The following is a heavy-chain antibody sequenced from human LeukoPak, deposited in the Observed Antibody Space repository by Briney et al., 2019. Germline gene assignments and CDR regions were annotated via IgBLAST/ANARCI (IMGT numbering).Heavy chain of an antibody. Sequence: PGGSLRLSCAASGFTFSSYSMNWVRQAPGKGLEWVSSISSSSSYIYYADSVKGRFTISRDNAKNSLYLQMNSLRAEDTAVYYCASFAAIFGSSYFDLWGRGTLVTVSS. J-gene: IGHJ2*01. V-gene: IGHV3-21*01. D-gene: IGHD3-3*01. CDR1: GFTFSSYS. CDR2: ISSSSSYI. CDR3: ASFAAIFGSSYFDL.